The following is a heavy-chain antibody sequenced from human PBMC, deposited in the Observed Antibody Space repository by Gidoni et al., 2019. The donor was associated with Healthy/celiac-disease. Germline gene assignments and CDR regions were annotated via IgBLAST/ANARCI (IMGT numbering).Heavy chain of an antibody. Sequence: QLPLPESGPGLVKPSETLSLPCTVSGGSISSSSYYWGWIRQPPGKGLEWIGSIYYSGSTYYNPSLKSRVTISVDTSKNQFSLKLSSVTAADTAVYYCARGYSYGYTDYWGQGTLVTVSS. CDR3: ARGYSYGYTDY. D-gene: IGHD5-18*01. CDR2: IYYSGST. J-gene: IGHJ4*02. CDR1: GGSISSSSYY. V-gene: IGHV4-39*01.